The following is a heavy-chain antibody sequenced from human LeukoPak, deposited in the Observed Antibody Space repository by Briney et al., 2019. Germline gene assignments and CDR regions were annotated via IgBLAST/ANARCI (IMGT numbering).Heavy chain of an antibody. J-gene: IGHJ6*02. CDR1: GFTFNSYG. V-gene: IGHV3-33*01. CDR3: ARDRDTAMVTPYYYGIDV. D-gene: IGHD5-18*01. Sequence: SGRSLRLSCAASGFTFNSYGMHWVRQAPGKGLEWVTVIWYAGSNKYYADSVKGRFTISRDNSKNTLYLQMNSLRAEDTAVDYCARDRDTAMVTPYYYGIDVWGQGTTVTVSS. CDR2: IWYAGSNK.